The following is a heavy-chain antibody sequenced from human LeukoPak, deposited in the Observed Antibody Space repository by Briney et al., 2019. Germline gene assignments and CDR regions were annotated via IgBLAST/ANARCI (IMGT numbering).Heavy chain of an antibody. V-gene: IGHV3-23*01. D-gene: IGHD6-19*01. J-gene: IGHJ4*02. CDR1: GVTFSSYA. CDR2: ISGSGGCT. CDR3: AKPIAVAGAYYFDY. Sequence: PRGSLRLSSAASGVTFSSYAMSWVRQTPGKGLEWVSAISGSGGCTYYADSVKGRFTISRDNSKNTLYLQMNSLRAEDTAVYYCAKPIAVAGAYYFDYWGQGTLVTVSS.